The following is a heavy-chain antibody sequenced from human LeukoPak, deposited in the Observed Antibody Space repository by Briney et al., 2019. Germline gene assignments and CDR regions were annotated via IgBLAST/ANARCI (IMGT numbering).Heavy chain of an antibody. CDR1: GFTFSSYW. D-gene: IGHD3-22*01. CDR2: IKQDGSEK. CDR3: AREPHPSPSNYYDSSGYFDY. J-gene: IGHJ4*02. V-gene: IGHV3-7*01. Sequence: QPGGSLRLSCAASGFTFSSYWMSWVRQAPGKGLEWVANIKQDGSEKYYVDSVKGRFTISRDNAKNSLYLQMNSLRAEDTAVYYCAREPHPSPSNYYDSSGYFDYWGQGTLVTVSS.